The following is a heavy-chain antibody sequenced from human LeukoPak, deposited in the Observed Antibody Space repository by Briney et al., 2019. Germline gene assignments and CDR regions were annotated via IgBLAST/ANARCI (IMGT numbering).Heavy chain of an antibody. CDR1: GGTFSSYT. CDR2: IIPILGIA. Sequence: ASVKVSCKASGGTFSSYTISWVRQAPGQGLEWMGRIIPILGIANYAQKFQGRVTITADKSTSTAYMELSSLRSEDTAVYYCAISSIAVAGTSKVGKNYFDYWGQGTLVTVSS. D-gene: IGHD6-19*01. CDR3: AISSIAVAGTSKVGKNYFDY. V-gene: IGHV1-69*02. J-gene: IGHJ4*02.